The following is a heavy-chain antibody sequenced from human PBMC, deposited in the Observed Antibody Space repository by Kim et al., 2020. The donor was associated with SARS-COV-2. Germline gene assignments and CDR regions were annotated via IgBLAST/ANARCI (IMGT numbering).Heavy chain of an antibody. CDR3: STRRSYSHDY. CDR2: T. D-gene: IGHD2-21*01. V-gene: IGHV3-23*01. Sequence: TFYADSVRGRFTSSRDNSKNTLRLQMNSLRAEDTDIYYCSTRRSYSHDYRGQGTLVTVSS. J-gene: IGHJ4*02.